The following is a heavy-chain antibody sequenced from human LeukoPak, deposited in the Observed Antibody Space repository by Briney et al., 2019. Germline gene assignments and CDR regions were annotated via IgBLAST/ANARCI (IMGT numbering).Heavy chain of an antibody. CDR1: GGSISSGGYS. D-gene: IGHD3-10*01. J-gene: IGHJ3*02. Sequence: SQTLSLNCAVSGGSISSGGYSWSWIRQPPGKGLEWIGYIYHSGSTYYNPSLKSRVTISVDRSKNQFSLKLSSVTAADTAVYYCARGKLLGGAFDIWGQGTMVTVSS. CDR2: IYHSGST. V-gene: IGHV4-30-2*01. CDR3: ARGKLLGGAFDI.